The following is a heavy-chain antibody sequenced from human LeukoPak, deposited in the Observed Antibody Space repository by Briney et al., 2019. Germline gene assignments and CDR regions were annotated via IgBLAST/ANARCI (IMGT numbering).Heavy chain of an antibody. CDR3: ARAPGYSSGRYFDY. J-gene: IGHJ4*02. CDR1: GFTLSTYGM. CDR2: IYHSGST. Sequence: SGGSLRLSCAVSGFTLSTYGMSWVRQAPGKGLEWIGEIYHSGSTNYNPSLKSRVTISVDKSKNQFSLKLSSVTAADTAVYYCARAPGYSSGRYFDYWGQGTLVTVSS. V-gene: IGHV4-4*02. D-gene: IGHD6-19*01.